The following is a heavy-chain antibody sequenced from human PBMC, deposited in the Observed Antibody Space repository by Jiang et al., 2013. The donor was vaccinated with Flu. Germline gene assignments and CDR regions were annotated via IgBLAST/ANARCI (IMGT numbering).Heavy chain of an antibody. V-gene: IGHV3-23*01. J-gene: IGHJ4*02. D-gene: IGHD3-22*01. CDR3: SKGYYHDSSGLGDY. CDR1: GFTFSSYA. CDR2: ISGSGGST. Sequence: LVQPGGSLRLSCAASGFTFSSYAMGWVRQAPGKGVDWVSAISGSGGSTYYADSVKGRFTISRDNSKTTLYLQMNSLRAEDTAVYYCSKGYYHDSSGLGDYWGQGTLVTVSS.